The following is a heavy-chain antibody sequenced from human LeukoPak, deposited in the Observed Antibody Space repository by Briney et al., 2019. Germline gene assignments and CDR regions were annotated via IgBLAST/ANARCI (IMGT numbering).Heavy chain of an antibody. J-gene: IGHJ4*02. CDR2: INPNSGGT. V-gene: IGHV1-2*02. CDR3: ARVQGYYDSSGEDY. D-gene: IGHD3-22*01. Sequence: ASVKVSCKASGYTFTGYYMHWVRQAPGQGLEWMGWINPNSGGTNYAQKFQGRVTMTRDTSISTAYMELSRLRSDDTAVYYCARVQGYYDSSGEDYWGQGTLVTVSS. CDR1: GYTFTGYY.